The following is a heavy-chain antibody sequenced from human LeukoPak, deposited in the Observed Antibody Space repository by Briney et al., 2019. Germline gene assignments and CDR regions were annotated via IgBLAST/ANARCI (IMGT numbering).Heavy chain of an antibody. CDR2: INHSGST. CDR1: GGSFSGYY. J-gene: IGHJ5*02. D-gene: IGHD3-16*01. Sequence: SETLSLTCAVYGGSFSGYYWSWIRQPPGKGLEWIGEINHSGSTNYNPSLKSRVTISVDTSKNQFSLQLSSVTAADTAVYYCARGHDFGGDSWFDPWGQGTLVTVSS. CDR3: ARGHDFGGDSWFDP. V-gene: IGHV4-34*01.